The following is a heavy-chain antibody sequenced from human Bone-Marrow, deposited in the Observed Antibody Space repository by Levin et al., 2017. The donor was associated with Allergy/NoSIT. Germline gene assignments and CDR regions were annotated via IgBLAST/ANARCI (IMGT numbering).Heavy chain of an antibody. CDR2: LYHGGST. J-gene: IGHJ6*03. CDR1: GGSITSRSYY. Sequence: SETLSLTCTVSGGSITSRSYYWGWIRQPPGKGLEWIGSLYHGGSTYYSPSLKNRVTISVDTSKNQFSLKLSSVTAADTAVYYCARLRSLSSYGYLSDYYSYYMDIWGKGTTVTVSS. D-gene: IGHD5-18*01. V-gene: IGHV4-39*01. CDR3: ARLRSLSSYGYLSDYYSYYMDI.